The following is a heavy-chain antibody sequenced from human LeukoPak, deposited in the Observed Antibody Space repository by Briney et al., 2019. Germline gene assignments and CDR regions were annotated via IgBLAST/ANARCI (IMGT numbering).Heavy chain of an antibody. CDR2: ISGSGGST. J-gene: IGHJ3*02. V-gene: IGHV3-23*01. Sequence: GGSLRLSCATSGFTFNSYAMSWVRQAPGKGLEWVSAISGSGGSTYYADSVKGRFTISRDNSKNTLYLQMSSLRAEDTAVYYCAKDLSYSPVADAFDIWGQGTMVTVSS. D-gene: IGHD1-26*01. CDR3: AKDLSYSPVADAFDI. CDR1: GFTFNSYA.